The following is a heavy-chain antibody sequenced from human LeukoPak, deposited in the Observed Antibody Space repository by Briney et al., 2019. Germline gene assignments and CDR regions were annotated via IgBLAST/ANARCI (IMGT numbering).Heavy chain of an antibody. Sequence: GGSLRLSCAASGFTFSNYGMHWVRQAPGKGLEWVAVISYDGSNRYYADSVKGRFTISRDNSRNTLYLQMNSLRAEDTAVYYCARVVTVAWSERRPGYFYMDVWGKGTTVTVSS. CDR3: ARVVTVAWSERRPGYFYMDV. CDR2: ISYDGSNR. J-gene: IGHJ6*03. D-gene: IGHD1-1*01. CDR1: GFTFSNYG. V-gene: IGHV3-30*03.